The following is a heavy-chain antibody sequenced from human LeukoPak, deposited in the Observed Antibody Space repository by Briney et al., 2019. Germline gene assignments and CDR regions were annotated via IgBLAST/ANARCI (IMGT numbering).Heavy chain of an antibody. D-gene: IGHD5-24*01. Sequence: SVKVSCKASGGTFSSYAISWVRQAPGQGLEWMGGIIPIFGTANYAQKFQGRVTITADESTSTAYMELSSLRAEDTAVYYCARLQNYRYYFDYWGQEALVTVSS. V-gene: IGHV1-69*13. CDR1: GGTFSSYA. CDR2: IIPIFGTA. CDR3: ARLQNYRYYFDY. J-gene: IGHJ4*02.